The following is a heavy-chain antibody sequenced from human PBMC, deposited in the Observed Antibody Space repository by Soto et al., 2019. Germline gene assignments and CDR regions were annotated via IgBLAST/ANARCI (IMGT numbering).Heavy chain of an antibody. CDR2: INPSGGST. CDR3: ARSTTVTYYFDY. V-gene: IGHV1-46*01. CDR1: GYTFTSYY. D-gene: IGHD4-17*01. J-gene: IGHJ4*02. Sequence: ASVKVSCRASGYTFTSYYMHWVRQAPGQGLEWMGIINPSGGSTSYAQKFQGRVTMTRDTSTSTVYMELSSLRSEDTAVYYCARSTTVTYYFDYWGQGTLVTVSS.